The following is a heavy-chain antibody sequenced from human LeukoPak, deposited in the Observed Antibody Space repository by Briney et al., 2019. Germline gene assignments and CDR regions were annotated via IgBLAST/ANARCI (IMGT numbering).Heavy chain of an antibody. CDR3: AREESGGYLDY. J-gene: IGHJ4*02. CDR1: GGTFSSYA. V-gene: IGHV1-69*04. D-gene: IGHD2-8*02. CDR2: IIPILGIA. Sequence: GASVKVSCKASGGTFSSYAISWVRQAPGQGLEWMGRIIPILGIANYAQKFQGRVTMTRDTSTTTVYMELSSLRSEDTAVYYCAREESGGYLDYWGQGTLVTVSS.